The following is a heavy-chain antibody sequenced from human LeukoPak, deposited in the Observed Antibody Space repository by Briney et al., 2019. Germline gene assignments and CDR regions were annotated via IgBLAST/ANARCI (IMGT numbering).Heavy chain of an antibody. Sequence: GGSLILSCAASGFTFSSYAMSWVRQAPGKGLEWVSAISGSGGSTYYADSVKGRFTISRDNSRNTLYLQMNSLRAEDTAVYYCAKDMTYYYDSSSTLYSLLFDYWGQGTLVTVSS. CDR3: AKDMTYYYDSSSTLYSLLFDY. CDR2: ISGSGGST. V-gene: IGHV3-23*01. J-gene: IGHJ4*02. D-gene: IGHD3-22*01. CDR1: GFTFSSYA.